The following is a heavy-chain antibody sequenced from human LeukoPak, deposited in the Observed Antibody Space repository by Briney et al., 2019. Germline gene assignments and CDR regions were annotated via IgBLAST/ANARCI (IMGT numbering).Heavy chain of an antibody. CDR3: AKGSSGYFADL. Sequence: GGSLRLSCAASGFTFRNYWMSWVRQTPGKGLEWVADIKEDGSDKKYVDSVKGRFTISRDNSKNTLFLQMNSLRAEDTALYYCAKGSSGYFADLWGQGTLVTVSS. CDR1: GFTFRNYW. V-gene: IGHV3-7*03. J-gene: IGHJ5*02. D-gene: IGHD3-22*01. CDR2: IKEDGSDK.